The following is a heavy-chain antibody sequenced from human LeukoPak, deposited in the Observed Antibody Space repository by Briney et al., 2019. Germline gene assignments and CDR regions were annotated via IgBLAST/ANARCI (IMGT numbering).Heavy chain of an antibody. V-gene: IGHV4-30-4*08. CDR2: IYYSGST. D-gene: IGHD6-19*01. J-gene: IGHJ4*02. CDR1: GGSISSGDYY. Sequence: PSETLSLTCTVSGGSISSGDYYWSWIRQPPGKGLEWIGYIYYSGSTYYNPSLKSRVTISVDTSKNQFTLKLSSVTAADTAVYYCASQGIAVAGRDYWGQGTLVTVSS. CDR3: ASQGIAVAGRDY.